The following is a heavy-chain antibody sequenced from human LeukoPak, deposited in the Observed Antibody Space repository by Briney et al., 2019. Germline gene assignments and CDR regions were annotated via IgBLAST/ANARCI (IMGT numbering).Heavy chain of an antibody. CDR3: ARQSAWNDAFDI. Sequence: SETLSLTCAVYGGSFSGYYWSWIRQPPGKGLEWIGSIYYSGSTYYSPSLKSRVTISVDTSKNQFSLKLSSVTAADTAVYYCARQSAWNDAFDIWGQGTMVTVSS. J-gene: IGHJ3*02. V-gene: IGHV4-34*01. CDR1: GGSFSGYY. D-gene: IGHD1-1*01. CDR2: IYYSGST.